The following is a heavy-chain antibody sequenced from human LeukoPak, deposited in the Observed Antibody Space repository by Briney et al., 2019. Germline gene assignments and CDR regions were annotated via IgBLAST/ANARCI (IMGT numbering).Heavy chain of an antibody. D-gene: IGHD3-16*01. J-gene: IGHJ6*03. CDR3: AKGGGYHGYYYYYMDV. V-gene: IGHV3-30*02. CDR1: GFTFSSYG. CDR2: IWYGGSNK. Sequence: PGGSLRLSCAASGFTFSSYGMHWVRQAPGKGLEWVAVIWYGGSNKYYADSVKGRFTISRDNSKNTLYLQMNSLRAEDTAVYYCAKGGGYHGYYYYYMDVWGKGTTVTVSS.